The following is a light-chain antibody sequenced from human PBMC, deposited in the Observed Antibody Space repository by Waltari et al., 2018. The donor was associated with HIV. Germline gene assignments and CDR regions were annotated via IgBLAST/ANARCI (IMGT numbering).Light chain of an antibody. Sequence: DIQMTQSPSSLSASIGDRVTITCRASQGIRDDLAWYQQKPGKATQRLLYASSSLQSGVPSRFSGSGSGTEFTLTISSLQPEDSAMYYCLQHNSYPRTFGRGTKVDI. V-gene: IGKV1-17*01. J-gene: IGKJ1*01. CDR3: LQHNSYPRT. CDR1: QGIRDD. CDR2: ASS.